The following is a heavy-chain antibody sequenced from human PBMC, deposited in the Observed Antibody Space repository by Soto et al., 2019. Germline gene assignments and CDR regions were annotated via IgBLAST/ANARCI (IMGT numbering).Heavy chain of an antibody. CDR2: IIPIFDTS. D-gene: IGHD3-10*01. Sequence: QVQLVQSGAEVKKPGSSLKVSCKASGGTFSSYTLSWVRQAPGQGLEWMGVIIPIFDTSNYAQKFQARVTITADESTSTAYMELSSVTSEDTAVYYCARVQPRVRGDIITGSPVMDVWGQGTTVTVSS. J-gene: IGHJ6*02. V-gene: IGHV1-69*01. CDR3: ARVQPRVRGDIITGSPVMDV. CDR1: GGTFSSYT.